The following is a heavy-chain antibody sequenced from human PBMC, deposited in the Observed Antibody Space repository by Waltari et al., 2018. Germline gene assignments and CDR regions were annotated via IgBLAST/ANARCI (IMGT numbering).Heavy chain of an antibody. V-gene: IGHV3-23*01. CDR3: AKDLLPTGVFDY. CDR1: GFSFSNYA. Sequence: EVQLLESGGGLVQPGGSLRLSCAAPGFSFSNYAMSWVRQVPGKGLEWVSAASDSGGSSYYADSVTGRFTISRDNSKNMLYLQMKYLSAEDTALYYCAKDLLPTGVFDYWGQGALVTVSS. J-gene: IGHJ4*02. D-gene: IGHD3-10*01. CDR2: ASDSGGSS.